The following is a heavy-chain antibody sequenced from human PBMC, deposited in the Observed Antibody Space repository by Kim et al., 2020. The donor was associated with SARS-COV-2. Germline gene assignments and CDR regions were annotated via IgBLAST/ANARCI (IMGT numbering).Heavy chain of an antibody. CDR1: GFTFSSYA. CDR3: ALPDDPNYYYYGMDV. Sequence: GGSLRLSCAASGFTFSSYAMSWVRQAPGKGLEWVSAISGSGGSTYYADSVKGRFTISRDNSKNTLYLQMNSLRAEDTAVYYCALPDDPNYYYYGMDVWGQETTVTVPS. J-gene: IGHJ6*02. CDR2: ISGSGGST. D-gene: IGHD3-3*01. V-gene: IGHV3-23*01.